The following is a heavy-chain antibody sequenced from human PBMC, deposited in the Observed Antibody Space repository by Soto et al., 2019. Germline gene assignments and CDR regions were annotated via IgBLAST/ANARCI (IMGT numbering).Heavy chain of an antibody. V-gene: IGHV1-46*01. D-gene: IGHD6-25*01. Sequence: VASVKFFCKASGYTFTSYYMHWVRQAPGQGLEWMGIINPSGGSTSYAQKFQGRVTMTRDTSTSTVYMELSSLRSEDTAVYYCARVSGYYYYGMDVWGQGTTVTVSS. J-gene: IGHJ6*02. CDR3: ARVSGYYYYGMDV. CDR1: GYTFTSYY. CDR2: INPSGGST.